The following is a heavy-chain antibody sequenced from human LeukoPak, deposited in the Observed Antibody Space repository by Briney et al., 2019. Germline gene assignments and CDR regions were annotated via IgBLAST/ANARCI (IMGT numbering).Heavy chain of an antibody. CDR1: GSSFTSYW. CDR2: IYPGDSDT. Sequence: GASLQISCKGSGSSFTSYWIAWVRQLPGKGPEWMGIIYPGDSDTRYSPSFQGQVTISADKSISTAYLQWSSLKASDTAMYYCARQYGGDAGPLDYWGPGTLVTVSS. CDR3: ARQYGGDAGPLDY. J-gene: IGHJ4*02. D-gene: IGHD2-21*01. V-gene: IGHV5-51*01.